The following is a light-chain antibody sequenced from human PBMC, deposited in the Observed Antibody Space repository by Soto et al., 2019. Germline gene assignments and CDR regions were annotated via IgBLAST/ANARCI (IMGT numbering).Light chain of an antibody. J-gene: IGKJ4*01. Sequence: AIQVTQSPSSLSASVGDRVTITCRASQGIRNDLSWYQQKPGKAPKLLIYAASSLQSGVPSRFSGSGSGTDFTLTISSLQPEDFATCYCLQDYSFPRTFGGGTKVEIK. CDR3: LQDYSFPRT. CDR2: AAS. V-gene: IGKV1-6*02. CDR1: QGIRND.